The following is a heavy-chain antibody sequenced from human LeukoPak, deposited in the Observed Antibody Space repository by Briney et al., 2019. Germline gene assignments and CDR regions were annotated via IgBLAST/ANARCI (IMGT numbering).Heavy chain of an antibody. D-gene: IGHD3-16*02. J-gene: IGHJ4*02. CDR3: ARDLNYDYIWGSYRPDYFDC. CDR1: GSTFSSYT. Sequence: GGSLRLSCAASGSTFSSYTMNWVRQAPGKGLEWVSSITSSSSYIYYADSVKGRFTISRDNAKNSLYLQMNSLRAEDTAVYFCARDLNYDYIWGSYRPDYFDCWGQGTLVTVSS. CDR2: ITSSSSYI. V-gene: IGHV3-21*01.